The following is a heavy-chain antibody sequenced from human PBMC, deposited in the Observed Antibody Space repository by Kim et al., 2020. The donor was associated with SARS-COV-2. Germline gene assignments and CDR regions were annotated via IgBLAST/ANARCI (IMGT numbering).Heavy chain of an antibody. CDR2: IIPMFGTT. V-gene: IGHV1-69*13. CDR3: ARDSNTGDYFDS. CDR1: GGTFTNNA. D-gene: IGHD2-2*01. Sequence: SVKVSCKASGGTFTNNAVSWVRQAPGQGLEWMGGIIPMFGTTNFAQKFQGTITITADESTSTAYMELNSLKSEDTAVYFCARDSNTGDYFDSWGQGTLITVSS. J-gene: IGHJ4*02.